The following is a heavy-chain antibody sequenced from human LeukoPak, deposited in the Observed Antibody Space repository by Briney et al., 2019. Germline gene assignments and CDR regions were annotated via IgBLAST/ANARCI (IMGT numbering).Heavy chain of an antibody. CDR2: TYLRPRWLH. Sequence: SQTLSLTCAISGDSVSSSSAAWNWVRQSPSRGLEWLGRTYLRPRWLHDYAVSMRGRITITSDTSKNQFSLHLNSVTPEDTAVYFCARDLSARLDDWGQGTLVTVSS. CDR1: GDSVSSSSAA. V-gene: IGHV6-1*01. J-gene: IGHJ4*02. CDR3: ARDLSARLDD.